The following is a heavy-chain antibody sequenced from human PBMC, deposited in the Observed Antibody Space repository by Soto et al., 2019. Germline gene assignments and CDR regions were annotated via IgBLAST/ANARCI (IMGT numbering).Heavy chain of an antibody. J-gene: IGHJ4*02. Sequence: RGSLRLSCASSGFTFRSYGMNWVRQTPGKGLEWVSIISDSGGDTVYADSVKGRFTISRDNSKNMLYLQMNSLRAEDTGIYHSANGGRVGATPLAYWGQGTLVTGSS. V-gene: IGHV3-23*01. CDR1: GFTFRSYG. D-gene: IGHD1-26*01. CDR3: ANGGRVGATPLAY. CDR2: ISDSGGDT.